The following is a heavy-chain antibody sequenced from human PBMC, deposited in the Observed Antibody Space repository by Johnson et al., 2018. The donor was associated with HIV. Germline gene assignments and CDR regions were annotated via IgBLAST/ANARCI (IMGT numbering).Heavy chain of an antibody. CDR1: GFTFSSYG. CDR2: ISGSGGST. V-gene: IGHV3-23*04. Sequence: VQLVESGGGVVRPGGSLRLSCAASGFTFSSYGMHWVRQAPGKGLEWVSVISGSGGSTYYADSVTGRFTISRDNSKNTLYLQMNSLRAEDTAVYYCAKDVGNYWPDAFDIWGQGTMVTVSS. J-gene: IGHJ3*02. D-gene: IGHD3-22*01. CDR3: AKDVGNYWPDAFDI.